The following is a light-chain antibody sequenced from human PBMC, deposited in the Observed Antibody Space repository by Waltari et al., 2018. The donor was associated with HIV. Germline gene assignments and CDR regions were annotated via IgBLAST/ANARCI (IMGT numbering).Light chain of an antibody. J-gene: IGKJ5*01. Sequence: DIQMTQSPTSLSARLGDKITITCRASQTIDTYLNWYQFRPGQVPKLLVYLTSTVHTAVPPRFSGRGSGTFFSLTISDVQPEDMATYFCQQTYSPPRTFGLGTRLE. CDR3: QQTYSPPRT. V-gene: IGKV1-39*01. CDR2: LTS. CDR1: QTIDTY.